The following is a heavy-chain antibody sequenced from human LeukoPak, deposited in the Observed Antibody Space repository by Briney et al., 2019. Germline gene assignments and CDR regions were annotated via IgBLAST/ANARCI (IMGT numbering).Heavy chain of an antibody. V-gene: IGHV1-18*01. J-gene: IGHJ4*02. Sequence: GASVKVSCKASGYTFTSYGISWVRQAPGQGLEWMGWISAYNGNTNYAQKLQGRVTMTTDTSTSTAYMELRSLRSDDTAAYYCARDVVGATGWGSIYDYWGQGTLVTVSS. CDR2: ISAYNGNT. D-gene: IGHD1-26*01. CDR1: GYTFTSYG. CDR3: ARDVVGATGWGSIYDY.